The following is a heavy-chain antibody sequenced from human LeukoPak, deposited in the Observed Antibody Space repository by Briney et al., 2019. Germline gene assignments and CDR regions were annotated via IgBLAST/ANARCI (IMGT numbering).Heavy chain of an antibody. J-gene: IGHJ5*02. CDR2: IYPGDSDT. D-gene: IGHD2-2*01. Sequence: GESLKISCKASGYRFTSYWIGWVRQMPGKGLEWMGIIYPGDSDTRYSPSFQGQVTISADKSISTAYLQWSSLKASDTAMYYCARQDCSSTSCYQGGWFDPWGQGTLVTVSS. CDR1: GYRFTSYW. V-gene: IGHV5-51*01. CDR3: ARQDCSSTSCYQGGWFDP.